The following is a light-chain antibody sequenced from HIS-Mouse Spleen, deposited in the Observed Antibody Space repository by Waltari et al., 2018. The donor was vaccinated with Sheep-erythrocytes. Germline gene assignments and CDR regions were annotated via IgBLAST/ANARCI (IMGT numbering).Light chain of an antibody. Sequence: QSALTQPASVSGSPGQSITISCTGTSSDVGSYNLVSWYQQHPGKAPKLMFYGGSKRPPGVSNRFSGSKSGNTASLTISGLQAEDDADYYCCSYAGSSTPWVFGGGTKLTVL. J-gene: IGLJ3*02. CDR3: CSYAGSSTPWV. V-gene: IGLV2-23*01. CDR2: GGS. CDR1: SSDVGSYNL.